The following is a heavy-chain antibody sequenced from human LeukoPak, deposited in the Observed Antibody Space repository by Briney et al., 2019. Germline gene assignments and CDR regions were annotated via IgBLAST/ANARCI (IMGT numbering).Heavy chain of an antibody. CDR2: FDPEDGET. V-gene: IGHV1-24*01. D-gene: IGHD3-22*01. J-gene: IGHJ4*02. CDR1: GYTLTELS. CDR3: ATGGLGEYYEDSSGYFAY. Sequence: ASVKVFCKVSGYTLTELSMHWVRQAPGKGLEWLGRFDPEDGETIYAQRFQGRVTMTEDTSTNTAYMELSSLRSADSAVYYCATGGLGEYYEDSSGYFAYWGQGTLVTVSS.